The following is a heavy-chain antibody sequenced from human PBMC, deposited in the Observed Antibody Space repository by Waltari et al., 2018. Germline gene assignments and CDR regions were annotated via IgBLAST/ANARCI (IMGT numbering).Heavy chain of an antibody. V-gene: IGHV3-74*03. J-gene: IGHJ4*02. Sequence: ELQLVESGGGLVQPGGSLRLSCAASGFTLSSYWMHWVRQAPGKGLVGVSRVNNEESDTTYADSVKGRFTISRDNAKNTLYLEMNSLRAEDTAVYYCARDNGLSFDYWGQGTLVTVSS. CDR3: ARDNGLSFDY. CDR2: VNNEESDT. CDR1: GFTLSSYW. D-gene: IGHD3-16*01.